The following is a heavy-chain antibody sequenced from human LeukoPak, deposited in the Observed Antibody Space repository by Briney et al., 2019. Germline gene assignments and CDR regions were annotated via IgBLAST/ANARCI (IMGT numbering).Heavy chain of an antibody. CDR3: ARVPKLGPRGFSFDY. V-gene: IGHV1-46*01. J-gene: IGHJ4*02. D-gene: IGHD7-27*01. CDR1: GYTFTSYY. CDR2: INPSGGST. Sequence: ASVMVSCKASGYTFTSYYMHWVRQAPGQGPEWMGIINPSGGSTSYAQKFQGRVTMTRDTSTSTVYMELSSLRSEDTAVYYCARVPKLGPRGFSFDYWGQGTLVTVSS.